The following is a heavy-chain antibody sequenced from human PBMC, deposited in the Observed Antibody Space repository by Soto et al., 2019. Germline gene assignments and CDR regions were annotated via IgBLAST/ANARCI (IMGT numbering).Heavy chain of an antibody. Sequence: PGGSLRLSCASSGFTFSSYAMSWVRQAPGKGLEWVSAISGSGGSTYYADSVKGRFTISRDNSKNTLYLQMNSLRAEDTAVYYCATNAYCSSTSCYGAYYWGQGTLVTVSS. D-gene: IGHD2-2*01. J-gene: IGHJ4*02. CDR3: ATNAYCSSTSCYGAYY. V-gene: IGHV3-23*01. CDR2: ISGSGGST. CDR1: GFTFSSYA.